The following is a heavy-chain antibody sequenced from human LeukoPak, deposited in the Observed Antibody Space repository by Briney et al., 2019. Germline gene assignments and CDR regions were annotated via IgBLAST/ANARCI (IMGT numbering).Heavy chain of an antibody. J-gene: IGHJ4*02. CDR2: IYYSGST. V-gene: IGHV4-34*01. CDR1: GGSFSGYY. Sequence: PSETLSLTCAVYGGSFSGYYWSWIRQPPGKGLEWIGTIYYSGSTYYNPSLKSRVTISVDTSKNQFSLRLSSVAAADTAMYFCVRQAREGPLPRYFDYWGQGTLVTVPS. CDR3: VRQAREGPLPRYFDY. D-gene: IGHD1-26*01.